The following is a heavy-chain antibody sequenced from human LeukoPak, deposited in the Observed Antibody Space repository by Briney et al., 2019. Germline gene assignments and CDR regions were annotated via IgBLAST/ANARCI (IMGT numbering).Heavy chain of an antibody. V-gene: IGHV1-2*02. Sequence: GASVKVSCKASGYTFIDDYMHWVRQAPGQGLEWMGWINPDSGFTNYAQKFQGRVIMTRDTSISTAYMEVRRLRYDDTAMYYCARDLTSDGIIDWYTFDYWGQGTLVTVSS. J-gene: IGHJ4*02. CDR3: ARDLTSDGIIDWYTFDY. CDR1: GYTFIDDY. CDR2: INPDSGFT. D-gene: IGHD3-9*01.